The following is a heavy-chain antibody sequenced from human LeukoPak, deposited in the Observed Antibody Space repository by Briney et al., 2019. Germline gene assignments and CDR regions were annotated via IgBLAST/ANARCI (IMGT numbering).Heavy chain of an antibody. Sequence: GESLKISCKGSGYSFTSHWIGWVRQMPGKGLEWMGIIYPGDSDTRYSPSFQGQVTISADKSISTAYLQWSSLKASDTAMYYCARLRGYCSGGSCYTDALYYWGQGTLVTVSS. D-gene: IGHD2-15*01. V-gene: IGHV5-51*01. J-gene: IGHJ4*02. CDR2: IYPGDSDT. CDR1: GYSFTSHW. CDR3: ARLRGYCSGGSCYTDALYY.